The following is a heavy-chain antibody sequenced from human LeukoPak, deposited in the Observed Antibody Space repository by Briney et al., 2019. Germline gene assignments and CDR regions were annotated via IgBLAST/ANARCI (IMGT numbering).Heavy chain of an antibody. CDR3: ARLGAGTGGY. D-gene: IGHD6-19*01. V-gene: IGHV4-59*08. CDR1: GGSISSYY. CDR2: IYYSGST. Sequence: SETLSLTCTVSGGSISSYYWSWIRQPPGKGLEWIGYIYYSGSTNYNPSLKSRVTISVDTSKNQFSLKLSSVTAADTAVYYCARLGAGTGGYWGQGTLVTVSS. J-gene: IGHJ4*02.